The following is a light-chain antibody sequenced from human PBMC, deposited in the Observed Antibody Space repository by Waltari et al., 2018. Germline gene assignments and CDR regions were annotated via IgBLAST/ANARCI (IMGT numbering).Light chain of an antibody. Sequence: QSALTQPRSVSGSPGQSVTISCTGTSSDVGGYNYVSWYQQHPGKAPKPMIYDVSKRPTGVPDRFSGSKSGNTASLTISGLQAEDEADYYCCSYAGSSPYVFGTGTKVTVL. CDR1: SSDVGGYNY. J-gene: IGLJ1*01. V-gene: IGLV2-11*01. CDR3: CSYAGSSPYV. CDR2: DVS.